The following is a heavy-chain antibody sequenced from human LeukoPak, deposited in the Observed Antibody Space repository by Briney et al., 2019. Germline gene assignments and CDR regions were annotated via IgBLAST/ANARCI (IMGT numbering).Heavy chain of an antibody. CDR3: ATGSGGYSPDY. CDR1: GFTFTNSP. J-gene: IGHJ4*02. Sequence: SVKVSCKASGFTFTNSPMQWVRQARGQRLEWMGWIVVGSGMTNYAQKFQERVTITRDMSTSTAYMELSSLRSEDTAVYYCATGSGGYSPDYWGQGTLVTVSS. D-gene: IGHD6-19*01. CDR2: IVVGSGMT. V-gene: IGHV1-58*02.